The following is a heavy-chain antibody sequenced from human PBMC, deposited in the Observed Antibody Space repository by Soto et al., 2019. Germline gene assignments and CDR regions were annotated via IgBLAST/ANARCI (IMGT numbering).Heavy chain of an antibody. CDR3: ARNVREADY. V-gene: IGHV3-11*06. CDR2: ISGSSGDT. J-gene: IGHJ4*02. D-gene: IGHD3-10*02. CDR1: GFTFSDYY. Sequence: PGGALRLSCAASGFTFSDYYMSWIRQAPGKGLEWVSYISGSSGDTKYADSVKGRFAISRDNAKNSLYLEMNSLRAEDTAVYYCARNVREADYWGQGTLVTVSS.